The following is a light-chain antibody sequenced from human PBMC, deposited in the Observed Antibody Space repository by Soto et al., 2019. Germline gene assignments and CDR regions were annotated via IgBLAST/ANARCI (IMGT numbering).Light chain of an antibody. CDR3: MQALQAPLT. Sequence: IVLTQARISLPVTTGDPASIPCRSSHSLLHSNGYHYVDWYLQKPGQSPQLLIYLVSNRASGVPDRFSGSGSGTDFTLKISRVEPEDVGLYYCMQALQAPLTFGQGTRLEIK. V-gene: IGKV2-28*01. J-gene: IGKJ5*01. CDR1: HSLLHSNGYHY. CDR2: LVS.